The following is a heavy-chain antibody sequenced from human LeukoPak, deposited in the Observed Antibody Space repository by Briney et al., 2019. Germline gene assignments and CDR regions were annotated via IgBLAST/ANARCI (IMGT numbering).Heavy chain of an antibody. J-gene: IGHJ4*02. V-gene: IGHV4-34*01. Sequence: PSETLSLTXAVYGGSFSGYFWTWIRQPPGKGLEWIGEIDHSGTTNYNSSLKSRVTMSVDTSKNQISLNLNSVTAADTAVYYCARRASAIRCWGQGTLVTVSS. CDR3: ARRASAIRC. CDR2: IDHSGTT. CDR1: GGSFSGYF.